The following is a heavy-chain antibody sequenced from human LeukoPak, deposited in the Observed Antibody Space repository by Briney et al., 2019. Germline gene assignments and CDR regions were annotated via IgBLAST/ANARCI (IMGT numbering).Heavy chain of an antibody. CDR3: ARRRGYSGYDQYYFDY. CDR2: IYYSGST. V-gene: IGHV4-39*01. D-gene: IGHD5-12*01. Sequence: SETLSLTCTVSGGSISSSSYYWRWIRQPPGKGLEWIGSIYYSGSTYYNPSLKSRVTISVDTSKNQFSLKLSSVTAADTAVYYCARRRGYSGYDQYYFDYWGQGTLVTVSS. CDR1: GGSISSSSYY. J-gene: IGHJ4*02.